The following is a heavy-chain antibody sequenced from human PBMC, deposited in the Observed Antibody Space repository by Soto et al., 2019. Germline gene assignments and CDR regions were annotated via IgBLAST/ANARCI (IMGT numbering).Heavy chain of an antibody. CDR2: IYYSGST. CDR3: ARIGCSSTSCYFNYFDY. J-gene: IGHJ4*02. D-gene: IGHD2-2*01. Sequence: SETLSLTCTVSGGSISSYYWSWIRQPPGKGLEWIGYIYYSGSTNYNPSLKSRVTISVDTSKNQFSLKLSSVTAADTAVYYCARIGCSSTSCYFNYFDYWGQGTLVTVSS. V-gene: IGHV4-59*08. CDR1: GGSISSYY.